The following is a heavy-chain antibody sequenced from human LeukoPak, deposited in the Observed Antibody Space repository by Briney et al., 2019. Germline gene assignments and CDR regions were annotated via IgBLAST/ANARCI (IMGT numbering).Heavy chain of an antibody. CDR2: MNPNSGNT. CDR1: GGTFSSYA. D-gene: IGHD3-10*01. CDR3: ARPGITMVRGVIEGNAFDI. J-gene: IGHJ3*02. V-gene: IGHV1-8*03. Sequence: ASVKVSCKASGGTFSSYAINWVRQATGQGLEWMGWMNPNSGNTGYAQKFQGRVTITRNTSISTAYMELSSLRSEDTAVYYCARPGITMVRGVIEGNAFDIWGQGTMVTVSS.